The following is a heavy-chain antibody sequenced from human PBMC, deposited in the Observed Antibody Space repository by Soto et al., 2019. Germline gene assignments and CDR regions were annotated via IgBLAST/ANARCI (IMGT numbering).Heavy chain of an antibody. CDR3: AKWVQGARSFYYGMDV. CDR1: GFTFSSYA. CDR2: ISGSGGST. D-gene: IGHD5-18*01. V-gene: IGHV3-23*01. Sequence: PGGSLRLSCAASGFTFSSYAMSWVRQAPGKGLEWVSAISGSGGSTYYADSVKGRFTISRDNSKNTLYLQMNSLRAEDTAVYYRAKWVQGARSFYYGMDVWGQGTTVTVSS. J-gene: IGHJ6*02.